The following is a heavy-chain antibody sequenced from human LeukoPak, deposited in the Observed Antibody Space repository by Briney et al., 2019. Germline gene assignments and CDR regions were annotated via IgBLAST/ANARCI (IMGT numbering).Heavy chain of an antibody. J-gene: IGHJ4*02. D-gene: IGHD3-3*01. Sequence: PGGSLRLSCAASGFTFSSYAMNWVRQPPGKGLEWIGSFYYSGSTYYNPSLKSRVTISVDASKNQFSLNLSSVTAADTAVYYCARQIGRFLEWSKYYFDYWGQGTLVTVSS. CDR1: GFTFSSYA. V-gene: IGHV4-39*01. CDR3: ARQIGRFLEWSKYYFDY. CDR2: FYYSGST.